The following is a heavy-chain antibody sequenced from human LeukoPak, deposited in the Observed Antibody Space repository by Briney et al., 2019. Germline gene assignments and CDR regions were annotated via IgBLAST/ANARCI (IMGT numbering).Heavy chain of an antibody. D-gene: IGHD4-17*01. J-gene: IGHJ6*03. CDR2: IYHSGST. V-gene: IGHV4-38-2*02. CDR3: ARVGPLRRSNYYYMDV. CDR1: GYSISSGYY. Sequence: SETLSLTCTVSGYSISSGYYWGWIRQPPGKGLEWIGSIYHSGSTYYNPSLKSRVTISVDTSKNQFSLKLSSVTAADTAVYYCARVGPLRRSNYYYMDVWAKGPRSPSP.